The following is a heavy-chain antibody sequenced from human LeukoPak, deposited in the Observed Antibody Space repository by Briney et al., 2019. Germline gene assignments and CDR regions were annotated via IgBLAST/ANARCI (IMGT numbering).Heavy chain of an antibody. CDR2: IVVGSGNT. V-gene: IGHV1-58*02. D-gene: IGHD7-27*01. CDR3: AREEGNWGDAFDI. J-gene: IGHJ3*02. CDR1: GFTFTSSA. Sequence: SVKVSCKASGFTFTSSAMQWVRQARGQRLEWIGWIVVGSGNTNYAQKFQERVTITRDMSTSTAYMELSSLRSEDTAVYYCAREEGNWGDAFDIWGQGTMVTVSS.